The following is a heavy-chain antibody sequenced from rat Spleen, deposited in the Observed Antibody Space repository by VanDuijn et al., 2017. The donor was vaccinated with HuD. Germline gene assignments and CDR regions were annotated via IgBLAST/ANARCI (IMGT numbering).Heavy chain of an antibody. J-gene: IGHJ2*01. CDR1: GFSLSSHG. CDR3: VSQYYYDGYYRDY. V-gene: IGHV2S61*01. D-gene: IGHD1-12*03. Sequence: QVQLKESEPGLVQPSQTLSLTCTVSGFSLSSHGVAWVRQPPGRGLEWMGVIWGNGDTNYRSALKSRLSINRDTSKSQVFLKVNNLQTEDTATYFCVSQYYYDGYYRDYWGQGLMVTVSS. CDR2: IWGNGDT.